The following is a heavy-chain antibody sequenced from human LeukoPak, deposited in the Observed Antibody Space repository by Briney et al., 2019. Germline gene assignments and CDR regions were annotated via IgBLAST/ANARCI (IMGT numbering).Heavy chain of an antibody. CDR3: AKTSSTSYFDY. V-gene: IGHV3-30*18. D-gene: IGHD2-2*01. Sequence: GRSLRLSCAASGFTFSSYVMHWVRQAPGKGLEWVAVISYDGSNKYYADSVKGRFTISRDNSKNTLYLQMNSLRAEDTAVYYCAKTSSTSYFDYWGQGTLVTVSS. CDR2: ISYDGSNK. J-gene: IGHJ4*02. CDR1: GFTFSSYV.